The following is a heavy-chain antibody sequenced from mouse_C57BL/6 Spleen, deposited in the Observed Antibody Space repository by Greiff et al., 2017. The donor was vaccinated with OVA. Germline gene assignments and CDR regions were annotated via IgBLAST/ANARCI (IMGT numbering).Heavy chain of an antibody. D-gene: IGHD2-3*01. Sequence: QVQLKESGAELVMPGASVKLSCKASGYTFTSYWMHWVKQRPGQGLEWIGEIDPSDSYTNYNQKFKGKSTLTVDKSSSTAYMQLSSLTSEDSAVYYCARKRVYDGYYWYFDVWGTGTTVTVSS. V-gene: IGHV1-69*01. CDR3: ARKRVYDGYYWYFDV. CDR2: IDPSDSYT. CDR1: GYTFTSYW. J-gene: IGHJ1*03.